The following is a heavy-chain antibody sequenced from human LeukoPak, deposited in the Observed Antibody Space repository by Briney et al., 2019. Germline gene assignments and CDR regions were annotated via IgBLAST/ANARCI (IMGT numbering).Heavy chain of an antibody. V-gene: IGHV3-7*01. J-gene: IGHJ4*02. Sequence: GGSLRLSCAASGFTFSSYSMNWVRQAPGKGLEWVANIKQDGSEKYYVDSVKGRFTISRDNAKNSLYLQMNSLRAEDTAVYYCARDDRALDYWGQGTLVTVSS. CDR3: ARDDRALDY. CDR1: GFTFSSYS. D-gene: IGHD1-26*01. CDR2: IKQDGSEK.